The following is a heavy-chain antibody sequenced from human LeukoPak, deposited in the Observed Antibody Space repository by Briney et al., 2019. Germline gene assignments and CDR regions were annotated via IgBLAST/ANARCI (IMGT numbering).Heavy chain of an antibody. CDR1: GFTFSSYS. V-gene: IGHV3-48*02. D-gene: IGHD3-22*01. CDR2: ISSSSSTI. Sequence: GGSLRLSCAASGFTFSSYSMNWVRQAPGKGLEWVSYISSSSSTIYYADSVKGRSTISRDNAKNSLYLQMNSLRDEDTAVYYCARAYYYDSSGYYNYWGQGTLVTVSS. J-gene: IGHJ4*02. CDR3: ARAYYYDSSGYYNY.